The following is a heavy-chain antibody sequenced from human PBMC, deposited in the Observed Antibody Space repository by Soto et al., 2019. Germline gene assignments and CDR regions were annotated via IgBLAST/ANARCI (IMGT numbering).Heavy chain of an antibody. CDR1: GFTFSSYS. CDR2: ISSGSSTI. J-gene: IGHJ4*02. Sequence: EVQLVESGGGLVQPGGSLRLSCAASGFTFSSYSMNWVRQAPGKGLEWVSYISSGSSTIYYADSVKGRFTISRDNAKNSLYLQMNSLRAEDTAVYYCAREMAALNYFDYWGQGTLVTVSS. D-gene: IGHD2-15*01. CDR3: AREMAALNYFDY. V-gene: IGHV3-48*01.